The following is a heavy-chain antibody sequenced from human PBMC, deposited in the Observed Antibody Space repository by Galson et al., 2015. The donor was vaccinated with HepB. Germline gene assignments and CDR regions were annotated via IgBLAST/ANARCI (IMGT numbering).Heavy chain of an antibody. CDR1: GFFFSSNG. V-gene: IGHV3-30*02. Sequence: SLRLSCAASGFFFSSNGIHWVRQAPGKGLEWVTFIRYDGSIKYYADAVKGRFTISRDNSKNTVYLQMNSLRPEDTAVYYCAKWALASMGDAFDIWGQGTMVSVSS. CDR3: AKWALASMGDAFDI. CDR2: IRYDGSIK. D-gene: IGHD2-21*01. J-gene: IGHJ3*02.